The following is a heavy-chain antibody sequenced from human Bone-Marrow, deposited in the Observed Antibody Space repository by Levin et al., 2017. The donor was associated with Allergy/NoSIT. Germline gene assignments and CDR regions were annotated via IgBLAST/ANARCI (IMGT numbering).Heavy chain of an antibody. CDR1: GFTFSSYA. D-gene: IGHD3-22*01. CDR3: AKDLGFLITMIVVSAFDI. Sequence: GGSLRLSCAASGFTFSSYAMSWVRQAPGKGLEWVSAISGSGGSTYYADSVKGRFTISRDNSKNTLYLQMNSLRAEDTAVYYCAKDLGFLITMIVVSAFDIWGQGTMVTVSS. J-gene: IGHJ3*02. CDR2: ISGSGGST. V-gene: IGHV3-23*01.